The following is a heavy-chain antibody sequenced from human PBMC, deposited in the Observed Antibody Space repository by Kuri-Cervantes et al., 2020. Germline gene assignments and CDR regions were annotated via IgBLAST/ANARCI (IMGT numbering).Heavy chain of an antibody. D-gene: IGHD3-22*01. J-gene: IGHJ6*02. Sequence: ASVKVSCKVSGYTLTELSMHWVRQAPGKGLEWMGWISAYNGNTNYAQKFQGRVTITADESTSTAYMELSSLRSEDTAVYYCARDQAIYYDSSGYYGGYYYGMDVWGQGTTVTVSS. CDR1: GYTLTELS. CDR3: ARDQAIYYDSSGYYGGYYYGMDV. V-gene: IGHV1-24*01. CDR2: ISAYNGNT.